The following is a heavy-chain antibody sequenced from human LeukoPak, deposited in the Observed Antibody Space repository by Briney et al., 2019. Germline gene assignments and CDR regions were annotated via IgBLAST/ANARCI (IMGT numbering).Heavy chain of an antibody. J-gene: IGHJ5*02. Sequence: ASVKVSCKASVYTFTGYYMHWVRQAPGQGLEWMGWINPNSGGTNYAQKFQGRVTMTRDTSISTAYMELSRLRSDDTAVYYCAREGYCSGGSCYSWFDPWGQGTLVTVSS. D-gene: IGHD2-15*01. CDR1: VYTFTGYY. CDR2: INPNSGGT. V-gene: IGHV1-2*02. CDR3: AREGYCSGGSCYSWFDP.